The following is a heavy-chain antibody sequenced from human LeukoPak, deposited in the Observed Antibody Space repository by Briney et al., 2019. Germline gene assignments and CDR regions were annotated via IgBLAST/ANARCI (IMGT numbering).Heavy chain of an antibody. V-gene: IGHV3-21*01. CDR3: AKVDRGDYSSSPVPYYNYYMNV. CDR2: ISSSSSLI. Sequence: GGSLRLSCAASGFTFSYYSMNWVRQAPGRGLEWVSCISSSSSLIFYSDSVRGRFTISRDNAKNLLYLHMNSLRVEDTAVYYCAKVDRGDYSSSPVPYYNYYMNVWGKGTTVTVSS. D-gene: IGHD6-13*01. J-gene: IGHJ6*03. CDR1: GFTFSYYS.